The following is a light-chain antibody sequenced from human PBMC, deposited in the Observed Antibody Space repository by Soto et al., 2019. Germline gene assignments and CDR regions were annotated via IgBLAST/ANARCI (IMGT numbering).Light chain of an antibody. CDR2: AAS. CDR3: PKYSSVPV. CDR1: QDIRNF. V-gene: IGKV1-27*01. J-gene: IGKJ3*01. Sequence: DIQMTQSPTSLSASVGDRVTITCRASQDIRNFVAWYQQKPGKAPKLLIYAASTLQSGVPSRFSGSGSGTDFTLTINSLLPEDVATYSCPKYSSVPVFGPGTKVEIK.